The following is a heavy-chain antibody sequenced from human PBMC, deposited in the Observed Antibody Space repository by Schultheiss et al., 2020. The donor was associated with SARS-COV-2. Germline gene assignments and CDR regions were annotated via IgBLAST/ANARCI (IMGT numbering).Heavy chain of an antibody. Sequence: SETLSLTCTVSGGSISSYYWSWIRQPPGKGLEWIGYIYYSGSTNYNPSLKSRVTISVDTSKNQFSLKLSSVTAADTAVYYCARASDCSSTSCYHLSHYYYYYYMDVWGKGTTVTVSS. CDR3: ARASDCSSTSCYHLSHYYYYYYMDV. V-gene: IGHV4-59*08. D-gene: IGHD2-2*01. CDR2: IYYSGST. CDR1: GGSISSYY. J-gene: IGHJ6*03.